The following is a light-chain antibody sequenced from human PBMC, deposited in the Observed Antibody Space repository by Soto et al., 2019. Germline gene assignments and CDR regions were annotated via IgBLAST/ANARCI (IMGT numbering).Light chain of an antibody. Sequence: DYQMTQSPSSLSAYVGDRVTITYRASQNIGGWLAWYQQTPGKAPKLLISGASRLQSGVPSRFSGSGSGAAFTLTITSLRPEDSATYYCLQNHNYPRTFGQGTKVDIK. CDR1: QNIGGW. J-gene: IGKJ1*01. CDR2: GAS. CDR3: LQNHNYPRT. V-gene: IGKV1-12*01.